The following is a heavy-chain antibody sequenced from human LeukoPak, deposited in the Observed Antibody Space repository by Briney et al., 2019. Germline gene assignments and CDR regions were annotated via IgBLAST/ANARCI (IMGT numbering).Heavy chain of an antibody. CDR1: GFIFSNYG. D-gene: IGHD3-10*01. Sequence: GGSLRLSCAASGFIFSNYGMSWVRQAPGKGLEWVSSISGSGGSTYYADSVKGRFTISRDNSKNTLYLQMNSLRVEDTAVYHCAGAYGSGSYYLFDYWGQGTLVTVSS. CDR2: ISGSGGST. J-gene: IGHJ4*02. CDR3: AGAYGSGSYYLFDY. V-gene: IGHV3-23*01.